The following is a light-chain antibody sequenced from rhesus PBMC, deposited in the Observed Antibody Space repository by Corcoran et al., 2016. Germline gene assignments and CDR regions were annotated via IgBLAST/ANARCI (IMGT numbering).Light chain of an antibody. Sequence: DIQMTQSPSSLSASVGDRVTITCRASKSISNYLNWYQQEPGKAPKLLIYSASSLQSGVPSRFSGSGSGTEFTLTISSLQPEDFATYYCQQFKNYLSFGQGTKVKIK. CDR2: SAS. CDR3: QQFKNYLS. J-gene: IGKJ1*01. CDR1: KSISNY. V-gene: IGKV1-41*01.